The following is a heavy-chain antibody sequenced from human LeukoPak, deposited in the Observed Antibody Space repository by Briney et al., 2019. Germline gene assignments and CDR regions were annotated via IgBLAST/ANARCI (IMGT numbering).Heavy chain of an antibody. V-gene: IGHV1-46*01. J-gene: IGHJ4*02. CDR3: ASGVAAAGTPFDY. CDR1: GYTFTSYY. Sequence: ASVKVSCKASGYTFTSYYMHWVRQAPGQGLEWMGIINPSGGSTSYAQKLQGRVTMTRDTSTSTVYTELSSLRSEDTAVYYCASGVAAAGTPFDYWGQGTLVTVSS. D-gene: IGHD6-13*01. CDR2: INPSGGST.